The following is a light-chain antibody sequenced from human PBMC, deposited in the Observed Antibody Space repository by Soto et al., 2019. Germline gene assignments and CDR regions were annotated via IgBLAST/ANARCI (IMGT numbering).Light chain of an antibody. Sequence: EIVLTQSPATLSLSPGERATLSCRASQSVGSYLAWYQQKPGQASRLLIYDASTRANGIPARFSGSGSGTDFTLTISSLEPEDFAVYYCQQRPNWLPLTFGGGTKVEVK. CDR3: QQRPNWLPLT. CDR2: DAS. CDR1: QSVGSY. V-gene: IGKV3-11*01. J-gene: IGKJ4*01.